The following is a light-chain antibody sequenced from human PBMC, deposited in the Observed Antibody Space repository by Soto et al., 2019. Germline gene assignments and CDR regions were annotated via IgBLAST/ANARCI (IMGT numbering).Light chain of an antibody. Sequence: QSALTQPASVSASPGQSITISCTGTSSDVGSYNLVSWYQQHPGKAPKLMIYEGSKRPSSGVSNRFSGSKSGNTASLTISGLQAEYEADYYCCSYAGSSTYVVFGGGTKLTVL. V-gene: IGLV2-23*01. CDR3: CSYAGSSTYVV. CDR2: EGS. J-gene: IGLJ2*01. CDR1: SSDVGSYNL.